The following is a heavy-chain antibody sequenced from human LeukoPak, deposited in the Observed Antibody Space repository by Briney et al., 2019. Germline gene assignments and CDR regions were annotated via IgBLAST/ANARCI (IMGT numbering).Heavy chain of an antibody. CDR1: GFSVSNNY. J-gene: IGHJ4*02. CDR3: ARTGDCTNGICYTADFDY. Sequence: GGSLRLSCAASGFSVSNNYMHWVRQAPGKGLEWVSAITDSGGTTYYADSVKGRFTISRDNSKNTLYLQMNSLRAEDTAVYYCARTGDCTNGICYTADFDYWGRGTLVTVSS. CDR2: ITDSGGTT. D-gene: IGHD2-8*01. V-gene: IGHV3-23*01.